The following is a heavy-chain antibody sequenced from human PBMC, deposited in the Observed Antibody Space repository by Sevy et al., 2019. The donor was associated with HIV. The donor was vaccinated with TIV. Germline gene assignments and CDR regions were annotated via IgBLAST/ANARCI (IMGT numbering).Heavy chain of an antibody. J-gene: IGHJ5*02. D-gene: IGHD6-6*01. Sequence: GGSLRLSCAASGFTFSGSAMHWVRQASGKGLEWVGRIRSKANSYATAYAASVKGRFTISRDDSKNTAYLQMNSLKTEDTAVYYCTREIAARMNWFDPWGQRTLVTVSS. CDR1: GFTFSGSA. CDR3: TREIAARMNWFDP. CDR2: IRSKANSYAT. V-gene: IGHV3-73*01.